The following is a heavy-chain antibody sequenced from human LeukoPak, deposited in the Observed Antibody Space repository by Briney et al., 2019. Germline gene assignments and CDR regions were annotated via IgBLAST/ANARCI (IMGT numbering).Heavy chain of an antibody. CDR1: GDSVSSNSAA. Sequence: SQTLSLTCAISGDSVSSNSAAWNWIRQSPSIGLEWLGRTYYRSKWYNDYAVSVKSRITINPDTSKNQFSLQLNSVTPEDTAVYYCARGHGSWFGGGNWFDPWGQGTLVTVSS. CDR2: TYYRSKWYN. CDR3: ARGHGSWFGGGNWFDP. V-gene: IGHV6-1*01. J-gene: IGHJ5*02. D-gene: IGHD3-10*01.